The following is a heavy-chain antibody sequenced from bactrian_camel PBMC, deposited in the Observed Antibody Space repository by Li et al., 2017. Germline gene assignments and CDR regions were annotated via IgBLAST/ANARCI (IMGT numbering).Heavy chain of an antibody. CDR1: GDIIGRYC. CDR3: ATVSSVWKRCDRGVAFDQ. D-gene: IGHD3*01. Sequence: HVQLVESGGGSVQAGESLRLSCVASGDIIGRYCMGWFRQIPDREREGVAGIESDGSTSYADFVKGRFTISRDSETNILYLQMTDLKPEDTGTYYCATVSSVWKRCDRGVAFDQWGPGTQVTVS. V-gene: IGHV3S55*01. CDR2: IESDGST. J-gene: IGHJ4*01.